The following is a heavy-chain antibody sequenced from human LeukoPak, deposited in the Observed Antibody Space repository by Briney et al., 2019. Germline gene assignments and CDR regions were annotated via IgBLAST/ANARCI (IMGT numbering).Heavy chain of an antibody. Sequence: ASVKVSCKASGYTFTGYYMHWVRQAPGQGPEWMGWINPNSGGTNYAQKMQGRVTMTRDTSISTAYMELSRLTSDDTAVYYCARDQAPSGRVNFDIWGQGTMVTVSS. V-gene: IGHV1-2*02. CDR1: GYTFTGYY. CDR3: ARDQAPSGRVNFDI. CDR2: INPNSGGT. D-gene: IGHD3-16*01. J-gene: IGHJ3*02.